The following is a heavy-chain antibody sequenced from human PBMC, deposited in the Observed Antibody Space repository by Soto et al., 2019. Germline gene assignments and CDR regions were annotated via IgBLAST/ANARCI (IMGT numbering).Heavy chain of an antibody. Sequence: QVQLVQSGAEVKKPGSSVKVSCKASGGTFSSYTISWVRQAPGQGLEWMGRIIPILGIANYAQKFQGRVTITADKSTSTAYMELSSLRSEDTAVYYCARVGSTTGTTGAFDIWGQGTMVTVSS. CDR3: ARVGSTTGTTGAFDI. V-gene: IGHV1-69*02. CDR1: GGTFSSYT. D-gene: IGHD1-1*01. J-gene: IGHJ3*02. CDR2: IIPILGIA.